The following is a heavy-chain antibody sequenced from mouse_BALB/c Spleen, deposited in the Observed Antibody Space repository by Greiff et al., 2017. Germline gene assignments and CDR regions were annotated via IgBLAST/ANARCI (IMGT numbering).Heavy chain of an antibody. CDR2: IDPANGNT. CDR1: GYSFTSYW. V-gene: IGHV14-1*02. D-gene: IGHD1-2*01. CDR3: APITTASFDY. Sequence: VQLQQPGAELVRPGASVKLSCKASGYSFTSYWMNWVKQRPEQGLEWIGRIDPANGNTKYDPKFQGKATITADTSSNTAYLQLSSLTSEDTAVYYCAPITTASFDYWGQGTTLTVSS. J-gene: IGHJ2*01.